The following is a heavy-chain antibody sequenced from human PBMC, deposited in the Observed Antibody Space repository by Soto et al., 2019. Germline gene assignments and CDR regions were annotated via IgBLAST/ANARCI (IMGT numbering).Heavy chain of an antibody. Sequence: PGGSLRLSCAASGFTFSSHAMSWVRQAPGKGLEWVSAISGSGGSTYYADSVKGRLTISRDNSKNTLYLQMNSLRAEDAALYYCAKNYYDSTGFDAFDIWGQGTMVTVSS. V-gene: IGHV3-23*01. D-gene: IGHD3-22*01. CDR1: GFTFSSHA. CDR2: ISGSGGST. J-gene: IGHJ3*02. CDR3: AKNYYDSTGFDAFDI.